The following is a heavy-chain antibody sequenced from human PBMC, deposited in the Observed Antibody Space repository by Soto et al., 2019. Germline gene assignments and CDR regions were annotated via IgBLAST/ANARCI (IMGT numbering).Heavy chain of an antibody. CDR3: ARDRRTGVVVPATLHFDY. D-gene: IGHD2-15*01. CDR2: IGTAGDT. Sequence: GGSLRLSCEASGFTFSSYDMHWVRQATGKGLEWVSAIGTAGDTYYADSVKGRFTISRDNSKNTLYLQMYSLRPEDTAVYYCARDRRTGVVVPATLHFDYWGQGTLVTVSS. J-gene: IGHJ4*02. CDR1: GFTFSSYD. V-gene: IGHV3-13*01.